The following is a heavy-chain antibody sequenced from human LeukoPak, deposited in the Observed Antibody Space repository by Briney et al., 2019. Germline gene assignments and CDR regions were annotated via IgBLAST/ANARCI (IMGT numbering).Heavy chain of an antibody. CDR1: GFTFTSSA. J-gene: IGHJ6*02. CDR3: AAGAASITIFDYVYGMVV. CDR2: IVVGSGNT. V-gene: IGHV1-58*01. D-gene: IGHD3-9*01. Sequence: SVTVSCKDAGFTFTSSAVQWVRLARGQRLEWLGWIVVGSGNTNYAQKSQGRVTITRDMSTSTAYMELSSLRAEDTAVYYCAAGAASITIFDYVYGMVVWGQGATVTVSS.